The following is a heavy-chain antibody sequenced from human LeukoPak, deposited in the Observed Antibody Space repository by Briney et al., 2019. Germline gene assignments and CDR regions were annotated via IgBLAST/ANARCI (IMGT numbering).Heavy chain of an antibody. J-gene: IGHJ4*02. V-gene: IGHV1-8*03. CDR1: GYTFTSYD. CDR2: MNPNSGNT. CDR3: ARGVFWDGYNLQY. D-gene: IGHD5-24*01. Sequence: GASVKVSCKASGYTFTSYDINWVRQATGQGLEWMGWMNPNSGNTGYAQKFQGRVTITRNTSISTAYMELSSLRSEDTAVYHCARGVFWDGYNLQYWGQGTLVTVSS.